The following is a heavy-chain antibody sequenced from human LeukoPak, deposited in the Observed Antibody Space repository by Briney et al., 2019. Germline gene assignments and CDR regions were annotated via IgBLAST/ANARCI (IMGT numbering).Heavy chain of an antibody. CDR1: GYTFTSYA. CDR2: ISAYNGNT. D-gene: IGHD2-8*01. J-gene: IGHJ5*02. V-gene: IGHV1-18*01. Sequence: ASVKVSCKASGYTFTSYAMNWVRQAPGQGLEWMGWISAYNGNTNYAQKLQGRVTMTTDTSTSTAYMELRSLRSDDTAVYYCARDDPYCTNGVCFSGWFDPWGQGTLVTVSS. CDR3: ARDDPYCTNGVCFSGWFDP.